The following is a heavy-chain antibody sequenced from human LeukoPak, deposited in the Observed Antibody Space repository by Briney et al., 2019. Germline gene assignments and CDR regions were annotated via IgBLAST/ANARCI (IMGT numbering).Heavy chain of an antibody. D-gene: IGHD6-19*01. V-gene: IGHV3-23*01. Sequence: GGSLRLSCAASGFIFSSYAMSWVRQAPGEGVEWVSAFSGSGGSTYCADSVKGRFTISRDNSKNTLYLQMNSLRAEDTAVYYCAKLGYSSGWYFDYWAQGTLVTVSS. J-gene: IGHJ4*02. CDR2: FSGSGGST. CDR3: AKLGYSSGWYFDY. CDR1: GFIFSSYA.